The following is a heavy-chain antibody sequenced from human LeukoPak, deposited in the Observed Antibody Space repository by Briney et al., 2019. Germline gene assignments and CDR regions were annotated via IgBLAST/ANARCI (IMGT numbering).Heavy chain of an antibody. V-gene: IGHV4-39*07. Sequence: SETLSLTCTVSGGSISSSSYYWGWIRQPPGKGLEWIGSIYYSGSTYYNPSLKSRVTISVDTSKNQFSLKLSSVTAADTAVYYCASEADYGGYFDYWGQGTLVTVSS. CDR3: ASEADYGGYFDY. J-gene: IGHJ4*02. CDR1: GGSISSSSYY. CDR2: IYYSGST. D-gene: IGHD4-23*01.